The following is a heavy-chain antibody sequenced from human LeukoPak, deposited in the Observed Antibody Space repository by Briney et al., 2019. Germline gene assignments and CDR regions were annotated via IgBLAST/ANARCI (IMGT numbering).Heavy chain of an antibody. CDR3: AKDRLWFGQLLPSMDV. J-gene: IGHJ6*03. D-gene: IGHD3-10*01. V-gene: IGHV3-23*01. CDR1: GLSFSSYA. Sequence: GGSLRLSCAAAGLSFSSYAMNWVRQAPGKGREWVSGISGSGDSTYYAGSVKGRFTISRDNSKNTVYLQMNSLRAEDTAAYYCAKDRLWFGQLLPSMDVWGKGTTVTVSS. CDR2: ISGSGDST.